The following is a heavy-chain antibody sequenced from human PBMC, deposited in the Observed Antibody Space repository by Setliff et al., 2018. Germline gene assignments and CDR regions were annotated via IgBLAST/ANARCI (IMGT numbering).Heavy chain of an antibody. D-gene: IGHD6-19*01. J-gene: IGHJ6*03. CDR3: ARYPRRGNGWYPYYVDV. CDR1: GGSMITNDYF. Sequence: SETLSLTCTVSGGSMITNDYFWGGIRQPTGTGLEWIGSIYYSGDTYYNPSLKSRATVSVDTSTSQFSLRLTSVTAADSAVYFCARYPRRGNGWYPYYVDVWGKGTTVTVSS. CDR2: IYYSGDT. V-gene: IGHV4-39*07.